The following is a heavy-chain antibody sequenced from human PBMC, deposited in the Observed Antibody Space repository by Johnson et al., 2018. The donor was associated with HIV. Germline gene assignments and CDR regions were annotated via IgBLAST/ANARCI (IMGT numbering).Heavy chain of an antibody. D-gene: IGHD6-13*01. CDR2: ISGSGGRR. V-gene: IGHV3-23*04. CDR1: GFTFSSYA. CDR3: AKWSSSWTDAFNI. Sequence: VQLVESGGGLVQPGGSLRLSCAASGFTFSSYAMSWVRQAAGKGLERVSAISGSGGRRYYADSVMGRFTISRNNSKNTLYLQLNGLRAEDTAVYYCAKWSSSWTDAFNIWGQGTMVTVSS. J-gene: IGHJ3*02.